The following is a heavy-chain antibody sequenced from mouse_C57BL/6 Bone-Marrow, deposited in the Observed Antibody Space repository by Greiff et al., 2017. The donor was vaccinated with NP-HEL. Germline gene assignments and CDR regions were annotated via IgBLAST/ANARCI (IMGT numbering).Heavy chain of an antibody. CDR2: ISDGGSYT. CDR1: GFTFSSYA. V-gene: IGHV5-4*03. J-gene: IGHJ1*03. Sequence: EVNVVESGGGLVKPGGSLKLSCAASGFTFSSYAMSWVRQTPDKRLEWVATISDGGSYTYYPDNVKGRFTNSRDNAKNNLDLQMSHLKSEDTAMYYCARVNWDSSYWYFDVWGTGTTVTVSS. D-gene: IGHD4-1*02. CDR3: ARVNWDSSYWYFDV.